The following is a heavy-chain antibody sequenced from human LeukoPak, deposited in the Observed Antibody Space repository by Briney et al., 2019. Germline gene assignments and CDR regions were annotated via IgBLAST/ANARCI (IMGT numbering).Heavy chain of an antibody. D-gene: IGHD2-2*01. V-gene: IGHV3-30-3*01. CDR3: ARELRPIVVVPAAPGDY. J-gene: IGHJ4*02. CDR1: GFTFSSYA. Sequence: GGSLRLSCAASGFTFSSYAMHWVRQAPGRGLEWVAVISYDGSNKYYADSVKGRFTISRDNSKNTLYLQMNSLRAEDTAVYYCARELRPIVVVPAAPGDYWGQGTLVTVSS. CDR2: ISYDGSNK.